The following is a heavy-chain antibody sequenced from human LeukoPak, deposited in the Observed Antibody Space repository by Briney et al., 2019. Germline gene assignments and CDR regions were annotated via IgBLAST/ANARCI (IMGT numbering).Heavy chain of an antibody. D-gene: IGHD3-3*01. Sequence: GGSLRLSCAASGFTVSSKYMSWVRQAPGKGLEWVSVIYSGGSTYYADSVKGRFTISRDNSKNTLYLQMSSLRAEDTAVYYCARAPPEWLSMYYFDYWGQGTLVTVSS. V-gene: IGHV3-66*01. CDR1: GFTVSSKY. J-gene: IGHJ4*02. CDR3: ARAPPEWLSMYYFDY. CDR2: IYSGGST.